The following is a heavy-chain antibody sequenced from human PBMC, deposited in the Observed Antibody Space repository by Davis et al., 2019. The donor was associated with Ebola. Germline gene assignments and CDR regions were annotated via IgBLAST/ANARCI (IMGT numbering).Heavy chain of an antibody. Sequence: AASVKVSCKASGYTFNSHGISWVRQAPGQGLEWMGWINAYNGNTNYAQSFQGRVTMTTDTSTTTAYMELRSLRSDDTAVYFCARWTGTEADFWGQGTLVTVSS. V-gene: IGHV1-18*01. D-gene: IGHD3-10*01. J-gene: IGHJ4*02. CDR1: GYTFNSHG. CDR2: INAYNGNT. CDR3: ARWTGTEADF.